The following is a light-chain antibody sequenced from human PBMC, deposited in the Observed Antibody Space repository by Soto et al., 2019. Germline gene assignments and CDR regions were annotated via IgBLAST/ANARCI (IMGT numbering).Light chain of an antibody. V-gene: IGKV1-5*01. CDR2: DIS. CDR1: QRVISSY. CDR3: QQYYSYPWT. Sequence: DIVMTQSPDSLAVSLGERATLSCRASQRVISSYLAWFQQKPGRAPKLLIFDISNLASGVPSRFSGSGSGSATEFTLTISSLQPDDSATYYCQQYYSYPWTFGQGTKVDIK. J-gene: IGKJ1*01.